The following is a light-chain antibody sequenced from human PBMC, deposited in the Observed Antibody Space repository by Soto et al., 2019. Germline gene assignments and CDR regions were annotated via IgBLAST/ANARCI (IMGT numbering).Light chain of an antibody. CDR2: ENN. J-gene: IGLJ2*01. V-gene: IGLV6-57*04. Sequence: NFMLTQPHSVSESPGKTVTISCTRSSGSIASNYVQWYQQRPGSAPTTVIYENNQRPSGVPDRFSGSTDGSSKSSSLTSSGLQTEDEADYYCQSYDSSAVVFGGGTKLTVL. CDR3: QSYDSSAVV. CDR1: SGSIASNY.